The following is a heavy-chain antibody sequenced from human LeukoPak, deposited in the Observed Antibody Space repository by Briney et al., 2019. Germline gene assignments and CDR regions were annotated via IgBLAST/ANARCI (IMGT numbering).Heavy chain of an antibody. CDR2: INGDGSNT. D-gene: IGHD1-26*01. CDR3: ARDGGGSYRDYYFDY. CDR1: GFTFSSYW. Sequence: GGSLRLSCAATGFTFSSYWMYWVRQAPGKGLVWVSRINGDGSNTIYADSVKGRFTISRDNAKNTLYLQMNSPRAEDTAVYYCARDGGGSYRDYYFDYWGQGTLVTVPS. J-gene: IGHJ4*02. V-gene: IGHV3-74*01.